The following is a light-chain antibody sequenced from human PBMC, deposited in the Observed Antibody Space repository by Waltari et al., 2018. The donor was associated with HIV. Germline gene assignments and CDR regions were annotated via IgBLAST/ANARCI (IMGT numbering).Light chain of an antibody. V-gene: IGLV4-69*01. J-gene: IGLJ3*02. CDR2: INRDGSN. CDR3: QTWGTGIRV. Sequence: QLVLTQSPSASASLGASVKLTSTLSSVHSRYAIAWHQPQPEKGTRYLMKINRDGSNSKGDGIPDRFSGSSSGAERYLTISSLQSEDEADYYCQTWGTGIRVFDGGTKLTVL. CDR1: SVHSRYA.